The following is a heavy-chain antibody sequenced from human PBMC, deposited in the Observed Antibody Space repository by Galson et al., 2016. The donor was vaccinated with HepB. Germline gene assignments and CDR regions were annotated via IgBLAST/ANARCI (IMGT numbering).Heavy chain of an antibody. D-gene: IGHD6-19*01. CDR2: IKQGGSET. J-gene: IGHJ4*02. CDR3: ARPYTPTGWSSSY. V-gene: IGHV3-7*03. CDR1: GFVFSNYW. Sequence: SLRLSCAGSGFVFSNYWMIWVRQAPGKGLEWVANIKQGGSETHYVDSVKGRFIISRDNAKNLMYLQMNSLRAEDTAVYYCARPYTPTGWSSSYWGQGTLVTVSS.